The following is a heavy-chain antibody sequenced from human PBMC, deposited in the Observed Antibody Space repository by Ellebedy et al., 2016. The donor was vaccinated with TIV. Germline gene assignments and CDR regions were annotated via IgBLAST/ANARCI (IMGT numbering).Heavy chain of an antibody. V-gene: IGHV1-2*02. Sequence: ASVKVSCKASGYTFTGYYMHWVPQPPGQGLEWMGWINPNSGGTNYAQKFQGRVTMTRDTSISTAYMELSRLRSDDTAVYYCATTEEARARPIDYWGQGTLVTVSS. CDR2: INPNSGGT. CDR3: ATTEEARARPIDY. D-gene: IGHD6-6*01. CDR1: GYTFTGYY. J-gene: IGHJ4*02.